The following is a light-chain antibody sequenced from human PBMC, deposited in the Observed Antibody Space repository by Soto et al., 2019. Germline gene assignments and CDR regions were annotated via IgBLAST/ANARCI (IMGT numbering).Light chain of an antibody. CDR3: AAWDDSLNGVV. V-gene: IGLV1-44*01. CDR2: SNN. CDR1: SSNIGSNT. J-gene: IGLJ2*01. Sequence: QSVLTQPPSASGTPGQRVIISCSGRSSNIGSNTVNWYQQLPGTAPKLLLYSNNQRPSGVPDRFSGSKSGTSASLAISGLQSEDEADYYCAAWDDSLNGVVFGEGTKLTVL.